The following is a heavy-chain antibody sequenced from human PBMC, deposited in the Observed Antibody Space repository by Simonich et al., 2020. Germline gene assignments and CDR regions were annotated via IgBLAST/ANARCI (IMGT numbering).Heavy chain of an antibody. Sequence: QVQLQESGPGLVKPSETLSLTCTVSGGSISSYYWSWIRQPPGKGLEWIGYIYYSGSTNYNPSLKSRVTKTVDTSKNQFSLKLSSVTAADTAVYYLARGGRYCSSTSCYYYYYYMDVWGKGTTVTVSS. J-gene: IGHJ6*03. V-gene: IGHV4-59*12. D-gene: IGHD2-2*01. CDR3: ARGGRYCSSTSCYYYYYYMDV. CDR1: GGSISSYY. CDR2: IYYSGST.